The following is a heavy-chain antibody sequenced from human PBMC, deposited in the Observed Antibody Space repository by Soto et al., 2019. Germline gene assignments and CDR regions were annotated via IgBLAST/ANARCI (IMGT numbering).Heavy chain of an antibody. J-gene: IGHJ6*03. CDR3: TTLCSGGSCYSDSSGYYYYYYMDV. CDR2: IKSKTDGGTT. D-gene: IGHD2-15*01. Sequence: GGSLRLSCAASGFTFSNAWMSWVRQAPGKGLEWVGRIKSKTDGGTTDYAAPVKGRFTISRDDSKNTLYLQMNSLKTEDTAVYYCTTLCSGGSCYSDSSGYYYYYYMDVWGKGTTVTVSS. CDR1: GFTFSNAW. V-gene: IGHV3-15*01.